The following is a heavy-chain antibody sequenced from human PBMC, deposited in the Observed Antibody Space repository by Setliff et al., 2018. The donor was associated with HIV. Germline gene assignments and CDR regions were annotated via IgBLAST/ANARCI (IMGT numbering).Heavy chain of an antibody. CDR3: ARVVRQLDYYYYYYMDV. Sequence: PSETLSLTCTVSGGSISNYYWSWIRQPPGKGLEWIGHIYYSGSTSYNPSLKSRVTISIDMSKNQFSLKLSSVTAADTAMYFCARVVRQLDYYYYYYMDVWGKGTTVTVSS. J-gene: IGHJ6*03. V-gene: IGHV4-59*08. CDR2: IYYSGST. D-gene: IGHD3-10*01. CDR1: GGSISNYY.